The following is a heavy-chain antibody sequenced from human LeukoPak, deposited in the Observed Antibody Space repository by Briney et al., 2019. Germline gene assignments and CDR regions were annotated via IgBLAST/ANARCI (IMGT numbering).Heavy chain of an antibody. J-gene: IGHJ4*02. CDR3: AKDRLPLSSAYYYLPFDY. V-gene: IGHV3-23*01. Sequence: GGSLRLSCAASRFTFSSYGMSWVRQAPGKGLEWVSGISSSGGSTYYADSVKGRFTISRDNSKNTLYLQMNSLRAEDTAVYYCAKDRLPLSSAYYYLPFDYWGQGTLVIVSS. D-gene: IGHD3-22*01. CDR1: RFTFSSYG. CDR2: ISSSGGST.